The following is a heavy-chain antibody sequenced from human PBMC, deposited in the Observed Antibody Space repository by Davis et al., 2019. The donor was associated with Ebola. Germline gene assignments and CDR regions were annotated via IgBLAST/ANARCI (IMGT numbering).Heavy chain of an antibody. CDR2: IIPIFGTA. Sequence: SVQVSCKASGGTFSSYAISWVRQAPGQGLEWMGGIIPIFGTANYAQKFQGRVTIPADEPTSTAYMELSSLRSEDTAVYYCARDLIPGGPTGFDPWGQGTLVTVSS. D-gene: IGHD2-21*01. J-gene: IGHJ5*02. V-gene: IGHV1-69*13. CDR1: GGTFSSYA. CDR3: ARDLIPGGPTGFDP.